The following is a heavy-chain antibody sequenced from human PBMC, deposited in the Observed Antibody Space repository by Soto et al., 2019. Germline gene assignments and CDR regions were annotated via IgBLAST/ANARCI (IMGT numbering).Heavy chain of an antibody. CDR3: VRGGGGGLFDP. J-gene: IGHJ5*02. Sequence: VQLVESGGGLVKPGESLRLSCAGSGFTFGDSYMSWIRQAPGKGLEWLSYISPGSRYPAYADSVKGRFTISRDNARRSLFLQMTSLTAEDTAMYYCVRGGGGGLFDPWGQGTMVTVSS. CDR2: ISPGSRYP. CDR1: GFTFGDSY. V-gene: IGHV3-11*06. D-gene: IGHD2-15*01.